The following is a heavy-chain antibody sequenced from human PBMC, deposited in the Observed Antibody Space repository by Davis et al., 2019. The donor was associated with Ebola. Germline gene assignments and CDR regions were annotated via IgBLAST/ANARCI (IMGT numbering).Heavy chain of an antibody. D-gene: IGHD3-3*01. CDR3: ARQWVFWSGYYTGLDWFDP. Sequence: SETLSLTCAVSGDSISSRNWWSWVRQFPGKGLEWIGEIYHSGSTNYNPSLKSRVTISLDKSKNQFSLKLTSVTAADTAVYYCARQWVFWSGYYTGLDWFDPWGQGTLVTVSS. CDR1: GDSISSRNW. V-gene: IGHV4-4*02. J-gene: IGHJ5*02. CDR2: IYHSGST.